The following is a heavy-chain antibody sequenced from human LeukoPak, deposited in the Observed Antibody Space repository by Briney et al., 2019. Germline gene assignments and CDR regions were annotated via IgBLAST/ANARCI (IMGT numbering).Heavy chain of an antibody. CDR2: IRYDGSNE. CDR1: GFTFSTYG. D-gene: IGHD5-18*01. Sequence: SGGSLRLSCAASGFTFSTYGMHWVRQAPGKGLEWVAFIRYDGSNEYYADSVKGRFTISRDNSKTTLYLEMKSLRAEDTAMYYCAKDLLVGNGYPYGMGHWGQGTLVTVSS. CDR3: AKDLLVGNGYPYGMGH. V-gene: IGHV3-30*02. J-gene: IGHJ4*02.